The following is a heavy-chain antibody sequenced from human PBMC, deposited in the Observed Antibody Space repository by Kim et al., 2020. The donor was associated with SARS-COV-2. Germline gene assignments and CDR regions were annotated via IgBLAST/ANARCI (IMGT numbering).Heavy chain of an antibody. J-gene: IGHJ6*03. CDR3: ARARGYSYGYYYYYYMDV. Sequence: SETLSLTCAVSGGSISSGGYSWSWIRQPPGKGLEWIGYIYHSGSTYYNPSLKSRVTISVDRSKNQFSLKLSSVTAADTAVYYCARARGYSYGYYYYYYMDVWGKGTTVTVSS. CDR1: GGSISSGGYS. CDR2: IYHSGST. D-gene: IGHD5-18*01. V-gene: IGHV4-30-2*01.